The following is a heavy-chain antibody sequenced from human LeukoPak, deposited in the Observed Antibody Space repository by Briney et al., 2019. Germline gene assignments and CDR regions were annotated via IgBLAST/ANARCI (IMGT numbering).Heavy chain of an antibody. Sequence: SVKVSCKASGVTFRNHAISWVRQAPGHGLEWMGRIIAMLDVEDYAQTLQGRVTITADTSTSTAYMELSSLTSEDTGVYYCVIMEIRDTGFHNGMDVWGQGTTVTVS. V-gene: IGHV1-69*04. D-gene: IGHD1-7*01. CDR1: GVTFRNHA. CDR3: VIMEIRDTGFHNGMDV. J-gene: IGHJ6*02. CDR2: IIAMLDVE.